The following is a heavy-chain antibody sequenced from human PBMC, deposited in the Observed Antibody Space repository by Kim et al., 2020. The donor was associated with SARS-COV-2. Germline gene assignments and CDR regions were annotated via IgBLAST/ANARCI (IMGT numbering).Heavy chain of an antibody. V-gene: IGHV3-11*03. D-gene: IGHD6-19*01. CDR3: ARSTYSTGWYPDRFDY. Sequence: SVKGRFTISRDNAQNSLFLEMNSLRAEDTAVYYCARSTYSTGWYPDRFDYWGQGSLVTVSS. J-gene: IGHJ4*02.